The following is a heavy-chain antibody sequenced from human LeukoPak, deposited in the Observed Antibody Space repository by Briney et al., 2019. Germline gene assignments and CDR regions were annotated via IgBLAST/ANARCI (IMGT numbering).Heavy chain of an antibody. CDR2: ISSSGSTI. D-gene: IGHD3-22*01. CDR1: GFTFSSYE. V-gene: IGHV3-48*03. J-gene: IGHJ4*02. CDR3: AGGHSSGYYPIDY. Sequence: GGSLRLSCAASGFTFSSYEMNWVRQAPGKGLEWVSYISSSGSTIYYADSVKGRFTISRDNAKSSLYLQMNSVRAEDTAVYYCAGGHSSGYYPIDYWGQGTLVTVSS.